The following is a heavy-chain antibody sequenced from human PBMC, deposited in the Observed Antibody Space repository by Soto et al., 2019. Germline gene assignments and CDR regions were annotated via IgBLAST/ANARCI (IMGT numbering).Heavy chain of an antibody. J-gene: IGHJ4*02. V-gene: IGHV4-30-4*01. CDR3: ARAEYGSGTNFDY. D-gene: IGHD3-10*01. CDR2: IYYSGST. CDR1: GGSISSGDYY. Sequence: SETLSLTCTVSGGSISSGDYYWSWIRQPPGKGLEWFGYIYYSGSTYYNPSLKSRVTISVDTSKNQFSLKLSSVTAADTAVYYCARAEYGSGTNFDYWGQGXLVTVSS.